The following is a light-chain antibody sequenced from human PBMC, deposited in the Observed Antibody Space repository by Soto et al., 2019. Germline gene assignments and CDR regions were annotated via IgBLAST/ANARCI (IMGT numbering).Light chain of an antibody. V-gene: IGKV1-39*01. CDR2: VAS. Sequence: DIQITQCPSTLSASLGGRVTITCRASQTISSWLAWYQKKPGKAPKLLIYVASSLQSGVPSRFSGSGYGTDFSLTISSMKNEDFATYYCQQSYSAPITFGHGTRLEI. CDR3: QQSYSAPIT. J-gene: IGKJ5*01. CDR1: QTISSW.